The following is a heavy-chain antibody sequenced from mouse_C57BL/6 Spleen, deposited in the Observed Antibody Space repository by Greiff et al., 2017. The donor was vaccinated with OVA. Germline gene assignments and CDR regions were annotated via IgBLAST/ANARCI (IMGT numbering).Heavy chain of an antibody. Sequence: EVKLVESGEGLVKPGGSLKLSCAASGFTFSSYAMSWVRQTPEKRLEWVAYISSGGDYIYYADTVKGRFTISRDNARNTLYLQMSSLKSEDTAMYYCTREGVWSNFDYWGQGTTLTVSS. CDR3: TREGVWSNFDY. CDR1: GFTFSSYA. D-gene: IGHD2-10*02. J-gene: IGHJ2*01. V-gene: IGHV5-9-1*02. CDR2: ISSGGDYI.